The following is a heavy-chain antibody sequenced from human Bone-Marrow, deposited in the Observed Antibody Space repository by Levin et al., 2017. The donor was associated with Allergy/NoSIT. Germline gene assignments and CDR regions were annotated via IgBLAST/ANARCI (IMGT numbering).Heavy chain of an antibody. CDR3: AAVYLTRRGTDSPIDY. J-gene: IGHJ4*02. Sequence: SVKVSCKASGFTFITSAVQWVRQIRQQRLEWIGRIVVDNGNTKYTQGFQDRFTITTDMSGSTAYLEVSNLTSEDTAVYYCAAVYLTRRGTDSPIDYWGQGTLVTVSS. CDR2: IVVDNGNT. CDR1: GFTFITSA. D-gene: IGHD5/OR15-5a*01. V-gene: IGHV1-58*01.